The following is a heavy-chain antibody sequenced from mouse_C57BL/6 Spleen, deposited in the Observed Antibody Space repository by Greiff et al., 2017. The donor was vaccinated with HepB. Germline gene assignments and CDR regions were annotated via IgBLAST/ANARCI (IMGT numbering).Heavy chain of an antibody. V-gene: IGHV8-8*01. D-gene: IGHD4-1*01. Sequence: QVTLKVSGPGILQPSQTLSLTCSFSGFSLSTFGMGVGWIRQPSGKGLVWLAHSWCDDDKYYNPALKSRLTISKDTSKNQVFLKISNVDTADPATYDGARMGWDEWFAYWGQGTLVTVSA. CDR3: ARMGWDEWFAY. CDR2: SWCDDDK. J-gene: IGHJ3*01. CDR1: GFSLSTFGMG.